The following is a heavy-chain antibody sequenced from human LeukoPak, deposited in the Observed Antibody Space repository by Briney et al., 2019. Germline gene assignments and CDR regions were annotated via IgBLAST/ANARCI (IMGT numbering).Heavy chain of an antibody. V-gene: IGHV4-4*02. CDR3: ARGGPTGDFDY. CDR2: IYHSGST. J-gene: IGHJ4*02. Sequence: SETLSLTCAVSGGSISSSNWWSWVRQPAGKGLEWTGEIYHSGSTNYNPSLKSRVTISVDKSKNQLSLKLSSVTAADTAVYYCARGGPTGDFDYWGQGTLVTVSS. CDR1: GGSISSSNW. D-gene: IGHD7-27*01.